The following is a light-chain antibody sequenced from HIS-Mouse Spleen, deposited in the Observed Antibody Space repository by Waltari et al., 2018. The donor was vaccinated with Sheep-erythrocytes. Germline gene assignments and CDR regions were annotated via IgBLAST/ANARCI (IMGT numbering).Light chain of an antibody. J-gene: IGLJ2*01. CDR1: SSDVGGYNY. V-gene: IGLV2-11*01. Sequence: QSALTQHRSVSGSPGQSVTISCTGTSSDVGGYNYVPWYQQHPGKAPKLMIYHFSKRPSRGPERCSGSNSGNTATLTISGTQAMDEADYYCQAWDSSTVVFGGGTKLTVL. CDR3: QAWDSSTVV. CDR2: HFS.